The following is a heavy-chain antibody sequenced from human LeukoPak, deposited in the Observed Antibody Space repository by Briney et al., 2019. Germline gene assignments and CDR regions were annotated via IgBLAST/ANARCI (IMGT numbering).Heavy chain of an antibody. Sequence: GGSLRLSCAASGFTFSNAWMSWVRQAPGKGLEWVGRIKSKTDGGTTDYAAPVKGRFTISRDDSKNTLYLQMNSLKTQDTAVYHCTTDYIPDCSSTSCPNDNDYWGQGTLVTVSS. CDR1: GFTFSNAW. J-gene: IGHJ4*02. CDR2: IKSKTDGGTT. V-gene: IGHV3-15*01. CDR3: TTDYIPDCSSTSCPNDNDY. D-gene: IGHD2-2*01.